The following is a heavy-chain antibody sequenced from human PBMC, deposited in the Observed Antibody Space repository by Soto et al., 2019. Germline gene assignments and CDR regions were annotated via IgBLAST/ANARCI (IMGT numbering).Heavy chain of an antibody. V-gene: IGHV4-34*01. CDR1: GGYFRCYY. CDR3: ARLKSLESYYFDY. Sequence: LETMSLTCAVYGGYFRCYYLSWIRKPPGKGLEWIGEINHSGSTNYNPSLKSRVTISVDTSKNQFSLKLSSVTAADTAVYYCARLKSLESYYFDYWGQGTLVTVSS. J-gene: IGHJ4*02. D-gene: IGHD3-3*01. CDR2: INHSGST.